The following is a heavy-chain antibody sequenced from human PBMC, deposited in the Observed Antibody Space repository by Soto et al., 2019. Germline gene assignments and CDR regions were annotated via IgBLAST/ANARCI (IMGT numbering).Heavy chain of an antibody. V-gene: IGHV3-21*01. CDR1: GFTFSSYS. Sequence: EMQLVESGGGLVKPGGSLRLSCAASGFTFSSYSMNWVRQAPGKGLEWVSSISSSSSYIYYADSVKGRFTISRDNAKNSLYLQMNSLRAEDTAVYYCARDRRSSTSGGYYGMDVWGQGTTVTVSS. J-gene: IGHJ6*02. CDR2: ISSSSSYI. CDR3: ARDRRSSTSGGYYGMDV. D-gene: IGHD2-2*01.